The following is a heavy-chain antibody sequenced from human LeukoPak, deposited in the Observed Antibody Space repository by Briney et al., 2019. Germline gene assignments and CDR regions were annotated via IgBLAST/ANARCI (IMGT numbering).Heavy chain of an antibody. CDR2: ISYDGSDK. CDR3: AKDSQQWLASHYFDN. D-gene: IGHD6-19*01. Sequence: QAGGSLRLSCAASGFTFSSYDIHWVRQAPGKGLEWVAIISYDGSDKYYADSVKGRFTISRDNSKNTLYLQMNSLRAEDTAVYYCAKDSQQWLASHYFDNWGRGTLVTVSS. V-gene: IGHV3-30*18. CDR1: GFTFSSYD. J-gene: IGHJ4*02.